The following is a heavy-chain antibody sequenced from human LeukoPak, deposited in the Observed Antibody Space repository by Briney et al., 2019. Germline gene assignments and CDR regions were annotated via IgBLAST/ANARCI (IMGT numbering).Heavy chain of an antibody. J-gene: IGHJ5*02. CDR3: ARDAADYYGSGSYPNWFDP. CDR1: GFTFSGYS. D-gene: IGHD3-10*01. V-gene: IGHV3-21*04. Sequence: GGSLRLSCAASGFTFSGYSMNWVRQAPGKGLEWVSSISSSSSYIYYADSVKGRFTISRDNAKNSLYLQMNSLRAEDTAVYYCARDAADYYGSGSYPNWFDPWGQGTLVTVSS. CDR2: ISSSSSYI.